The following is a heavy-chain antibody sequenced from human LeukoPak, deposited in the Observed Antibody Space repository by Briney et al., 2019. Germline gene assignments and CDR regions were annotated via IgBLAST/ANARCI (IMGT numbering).Heavy chain of an antibody. CDR1: GFTFDDYA. J-gene: IGHJ4*02. CDR3: AKDIGRGWELRRSYDY. Sequence: GGSLRLSCAASGFTFDDYAMHWVRQAPGKGLEWVSGISWNSGSIGYADSVKGRFTISRDNAKNSLYLQMNSLRAEDTALYYCAKDIGRGWELRRSYDYWGQGTPVTVSS. D-gene: IGHD1-26*01. V-gene: IGHV3-9*01. CDR2: ISWNSGSI.